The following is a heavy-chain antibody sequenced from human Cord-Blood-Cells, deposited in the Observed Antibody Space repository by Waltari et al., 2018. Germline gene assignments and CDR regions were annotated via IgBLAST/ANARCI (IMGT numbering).Heavy chain of an antibody. D-gene: IGHD6-6*01. CDR1: GDSVSTHTAA. CDR2: TYYRSKWYN. Sequence: QVQLQQSGPGLVKPSQTLSLTCAISGDSVSTHTAAWTWNRQSPSRGLEWLGRTYYRSKWYNDYAVSVKSRITINPDTSKNQFSLQLNSVTPEDTAVYYCAREEYSSSSFFFDYWGQGTLVTVSS. CDR3: AREEYSSSSFFFDY. J-gene: IGHJ4*02. V-gene: IGHV6-1*01.